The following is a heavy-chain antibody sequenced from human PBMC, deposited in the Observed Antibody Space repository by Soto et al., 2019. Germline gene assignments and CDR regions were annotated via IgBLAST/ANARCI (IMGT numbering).Heavy chain of an antibody. CDR1: GFTFSSYS. J-gene: IGHJ4*02. CDR3: ARDYCSGGSCYGSPDY. V-gene: IGHV3-48*01. Sequence: GGSLRLSCAASGFTFSSYSMNWVRQAPGRGLEWVSYISRSSSTTYYADSVKGRFTISRDSAKNSLYLQMNSLRAEDTAVYYCARDYCSGGSCYGSPDYWGQGTLVTVSS. D-gene: IGHD2-15*01. CDR2: ISRSSSTT.